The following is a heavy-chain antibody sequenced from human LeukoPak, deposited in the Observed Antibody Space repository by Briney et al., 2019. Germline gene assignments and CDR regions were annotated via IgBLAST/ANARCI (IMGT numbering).Heavy chain of an antibody. D-gene: IGHD3-22*01. Sequence: ASVKVSCKASGYTFTGYYMHWVRQAPGQGLEWMGWINPNSGGTNYAQKFQGRVTMTRDTSISTAYMELSRLRSDDTAVYYCAREGKYYYDSSGYYYPYFQHWGQGTLVTVSS. CDR1: GYTFTGYY. CDR3: AREGKYYYDSSGYYYPYFQH. V-gene: IGHV1-2*02. CDR2: INPNSGGT. J-gene: IGHJ1*01.